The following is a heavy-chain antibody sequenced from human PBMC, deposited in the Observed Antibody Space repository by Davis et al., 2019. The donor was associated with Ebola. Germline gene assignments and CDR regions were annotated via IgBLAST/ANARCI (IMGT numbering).Heavy chain of an antibody. Sequence: GESLKIPCAASGFTFSSYGMHWVRQAPGKGLEWVAVISYDGSNKYYADSVKGRFTISRDNSKNTLYLQMNSLRAEDTAVYYCARVRYSGSYYGSNYFDYWGQGTLVTVSS. J-gene: IGHJ4*02. CDR2: ISYDGSNK. V-gene: IGHV3-30*03. D-gene: IGHD1-26*01. CDR1: GFTFSSYG. CDR3: ARVRYSGSYYGSNYFDY.